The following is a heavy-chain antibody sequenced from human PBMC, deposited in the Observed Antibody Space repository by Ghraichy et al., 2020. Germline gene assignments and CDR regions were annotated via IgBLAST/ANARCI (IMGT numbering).Heavy chain of an antibody. CDR3: ASTMIEDYYYGSGSYPF. CDR1: GGSISSSSYY. CDR2: IYYSGST. J-gene: IGHJ4*02. V-gene: IGHV4-39*07. Sequence: SETLSLTCTVSGGSISSSSYYWGWIRQPPGKGLEWIGSIYYSGSTYYNPSLKSRVTISVDTSKNQFSLKLSSVTAADTAVYYCASTMIEDYYYGSGSYPFRGQGTLVTVSS. D-gene: IGHD3-10*01.